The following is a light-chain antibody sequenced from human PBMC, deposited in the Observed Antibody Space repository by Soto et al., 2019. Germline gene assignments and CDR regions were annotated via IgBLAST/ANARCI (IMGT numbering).Light chain of an antibody. CDR2: DTS. CDR3: QQYVHWPPGA. Sequence: EIVVTQSPATLSVSPGERVTPSCRASQSVSSSLAWYQQRPGQAPRLLIYDTSTRAAGIAARFSGSGSGTEFTRTISSLQSEDSAVYYCQQYVHWPPGAFGQGTTVEIK. CDR1: QSVSSS. J-gene: IGKJ1*01. V-gene: IGKV3-15*01.